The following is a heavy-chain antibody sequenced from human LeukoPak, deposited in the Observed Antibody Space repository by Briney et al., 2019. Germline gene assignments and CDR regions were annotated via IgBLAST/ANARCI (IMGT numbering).Heavy chain of an antibody. J-gene: IGHJ4*02. CDR2: ISYDGSNK. D-gene: IGHD3-22*01. CDR1: GFTFSSYA. CDR3: ARDSYYYDSSGTTDY. Sequence: GGSLRLSCAASGFTFSSYAMHWVRQAPGKGLEWVAVISYDGSNKYYADSVKGRFTISRDNSKNTLYLQMNSLRAEDTAVYYCARDSYYYDSSGTTDYWGQGTLVTVSS. V-gene: IGHV3-30*04.